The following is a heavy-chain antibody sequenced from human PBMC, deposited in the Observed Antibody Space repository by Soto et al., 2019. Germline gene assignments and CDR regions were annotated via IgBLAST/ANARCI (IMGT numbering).Heavy chain of an antibody. CDR2: IYYTGAT. CDR1: SASISTGNW. V-gene: IGHV4-4*02. D-gene: IGHD6-25*01. J-gene: IGHJ4*02. CDR3: ARVFSSGSGWMYYFDF. Sequence: QVELKESGQKLVKSSGPLSPTCGVSSASISTGNWWSWVRQPPGKGLEWIGEIYYTGATNYNPSLTSRVTMTIDKSKDQFSLILTSATAADTAVYYCARVFSSGSGWMYYFDFWGQGILVSVSS.